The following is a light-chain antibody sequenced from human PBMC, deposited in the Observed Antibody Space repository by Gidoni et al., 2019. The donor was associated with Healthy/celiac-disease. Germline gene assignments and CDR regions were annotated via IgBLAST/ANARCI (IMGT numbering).Light chain of an antibody. V-gene: IGLV3-1*01. CDR2: QDS. CDR3: QAWDSSTLV. J-gene: IGLJ2*01. Sequence: SYELTQPPSVSVSPGQTASITCSGDKWGDTYACWYQHKTGQSPLLVIYQDSQRPSGIPERFSGSNSGNTASLTISGTQAMDEADDYCQAWDSSTLVFGGATKLTV. CDR1: KWGDTY.